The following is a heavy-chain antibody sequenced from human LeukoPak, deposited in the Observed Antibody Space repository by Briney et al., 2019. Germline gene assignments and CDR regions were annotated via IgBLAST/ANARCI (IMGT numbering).Heavy chain of an antibody. CDR2: ISGGGGST. J-gene: IGHJ4*02. CDR1: GFTFSSYA. CDR3: AKRASVTTLEYYFDY. V-gene: IGHV3-23*01. D-gene: IGHD4-17*01. Sequence: GGSLRLSCAASGFTFSSYAMSWVRQAPGKGLEWVSAISGGGGSTYYADSVKGRFTISRDNSKNTLYLQMNSLRAEDTAVYYCAKRASVTTLEYYFDYWGQGTLVTVSS.